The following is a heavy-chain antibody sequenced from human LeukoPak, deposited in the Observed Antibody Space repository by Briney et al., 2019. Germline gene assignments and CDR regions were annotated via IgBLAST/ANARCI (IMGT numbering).Heavy chain of an antibody. CDR1: GYTFTGYY. CDR2: INPNSGGT. D-gene: IGHD6-19*01. J-gene: IGHJ6*03. V-gene: IGHV1-2*02. CDR3: ARDLYQWLPSTRPRDYYYYMNV. Sequence: GASVKVSCKASGYTFTGYYIPWVRQAPGQGLECMGWINPNSGGTNYAQNFQGRVTMTRDTSISTAYMELSRLRSDDTAVYYCARDLYQWLPSTRPRDYYYYMNVWGEGTTVTVSS.